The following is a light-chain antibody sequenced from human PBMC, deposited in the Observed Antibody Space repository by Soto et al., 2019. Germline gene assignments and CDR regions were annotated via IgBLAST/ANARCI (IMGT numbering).Light chain of an antibody. CDR2: NNT. Sequence: QSVLTQPPSVSAAPGQRVTISCNGSNSNIGAHYEVHWYQQFPGTAPKLLISNNTNRPSGVPDRFSGSRSGTSASLAITGLQSEDEADYYCQSLDTGLTGPILGIGTKLTVL. CDR3: QSLDTGLTGPI. J-gene: IGLJ2*01. CDR1: NSNIGAHYE. V-gene: IGLV1-40*01.